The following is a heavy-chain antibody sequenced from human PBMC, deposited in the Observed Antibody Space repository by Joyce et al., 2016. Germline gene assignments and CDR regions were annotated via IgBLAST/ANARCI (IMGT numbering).Heavy chain of an antibody. CDR2: INPNSGGT. Sequence: QVQLVQSGAEVKKPGASVKVSCKASGYAFTGYYIHLVLQAPGQGPEWMGWINPNSGGTNYAQKFQGRVTMTRDTSISTAYMELTRLRSDDTAVYYCARDDPVVIGTYYYFGMDVWGQGTTVTVSS. CDR3: ARDDPVVIGTYYYFGMDV. CDR1: GYAFTGYY. D-gene: IGHD3-22*01. J-gene: IGHJ6*02. V-gene: IGHV1-2*02.